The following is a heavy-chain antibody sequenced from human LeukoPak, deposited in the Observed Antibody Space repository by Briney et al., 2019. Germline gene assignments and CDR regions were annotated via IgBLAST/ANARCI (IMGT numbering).Heavy chain of an antibody. CDR3: AGGWSYYYFDF. CDR2: LYSDGGT. D-gene: IGHD3-10*01. CDR1: GFSVCNSY. J-gene: IGHJ4*02. V-gene: IGHV3-66*02. Sequence: GGSLRLSCAASGFSVCNSYMNWVRQPPGKGLEWVSLLYSDGGTHYADSVKGRFTISRDNSKNMLYLQMNSLRAEDTAVYYCAGGWSYYYFDFRGQGTLVTVSS.